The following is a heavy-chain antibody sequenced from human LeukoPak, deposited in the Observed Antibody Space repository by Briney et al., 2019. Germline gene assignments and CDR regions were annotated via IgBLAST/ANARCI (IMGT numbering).Heavy chain of an antibody. Sequence: SETLSLTCTVSGGSISSSSYYWGWIRQPPGKGLKWIGSIYYSGSTYYNPSLKSRVTISVDTSKNQFSLKLRSVTAADTAVRDANFDCWGQGTLVTVSS. D-gene: IGHD2-8*01. CDR3: NFDC. CDR2: IYYSGST. CDR1: GGSISSSSYY. J-gene: IGHJ4*02. V-gene: IGHV4-39*03.